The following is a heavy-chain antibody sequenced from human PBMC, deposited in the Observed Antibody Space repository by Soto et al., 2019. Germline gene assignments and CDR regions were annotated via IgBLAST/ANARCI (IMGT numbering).Heavy chain of an antibody. CDR3: VRTHVPATGIDWFDP. Sequence: ASVKVSCKASGYTFTSYGIHWVRQAPGQRLEWMGWINAANGDTKYSPKFQGRVTITRDTSASTAYMELSSLRSEDTAVYYCVRTHVPATGIDWFDPWGQGTLVTVSS. V-gene: IGHV1-3*01. J-gene: IGHJ5*02. D-gene: IGHD6-13*01. CDR2: INAANGDT. CDR1: GYTFTSYG.